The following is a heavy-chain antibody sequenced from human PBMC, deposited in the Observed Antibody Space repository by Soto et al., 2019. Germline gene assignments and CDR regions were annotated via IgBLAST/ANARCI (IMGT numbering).Heavy chain of an antibody. D-gene: IGHD5-12*01. CDR2: INAGNGNT. J-gene: IGHJ4*02. V-gene: IGHV1-3*01. CDR3: ARDRLHSGYDQ. CDR1: GYTFTTYA. Sequence: QGQLVQSGAEVKKPGASVKVSCKASGYTFTTYAMHWVRQAPGQSLEWMGWINAGNGNTKYSQKFQGRVTITRDTSASTAYMERSSLRSEDTAVYYCARDRLHSGYDQWGQGTLVTVSS.